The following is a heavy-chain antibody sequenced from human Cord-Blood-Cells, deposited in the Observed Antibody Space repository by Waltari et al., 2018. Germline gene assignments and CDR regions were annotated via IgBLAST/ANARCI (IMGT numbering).Heavy chain of an antibody. CDR3: ARSSSSDAFDI. Sequence: QVQLQQWGAGLLKPSDTLSLTCAVDGGSFSGYHWRWIRQPPGKGLECIGEFDHSGRPNSSPSRKSRVTISVDTSKNQFSRKLSSVTAADTAVYYCARSSSSDAFDIWGQGTMVTVSS. CDR2: FDHSGRP. J-gene: IGHJ3*02. D-gene: IGHD6-13*01. V-gene: IGHV4-34*01. CDR1: GGSFSGYH.